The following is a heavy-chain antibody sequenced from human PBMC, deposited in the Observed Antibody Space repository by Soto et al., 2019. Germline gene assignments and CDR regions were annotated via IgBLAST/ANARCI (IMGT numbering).Heavy chain of an antibody. J-gene: IGHJ4*02. CDR3: SRGGYSYETMPYYFDY. D-gene: IGHD5-12*01. CDR1: GFTFGGFA. CDR2: IRGRAYGGTS. V-gene: IGHV3-49*03. Sequence: LRLSLSGSGFTFGGFALSWFRHAPGKGLEWLGFIRGRAYGGTSEYAASVGDRFTFSRDDSKSVAYLQMYSLKAEDTAVYYCSRGGYSYETMPYYFDYWGQGTPVTVSS.